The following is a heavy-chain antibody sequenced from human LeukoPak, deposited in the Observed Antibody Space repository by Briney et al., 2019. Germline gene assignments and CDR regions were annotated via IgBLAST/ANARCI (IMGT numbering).Heavy chain of an antibody. J-gene: IGHJ4*02. CDR3: ARSGSGWYPDY. Sequence: PGGSLRLSCAASGFTFSSYSMNWVRQAPGKGLEWASYISSSSSYIYYAGSVKGRFTISRDNAKNSLFLQMNSLRAEDTAVYYCARSGSGWYPDYWGQGTLVTVSS. D-gene: IGHD6-19*01. V-gene: IGHV3-21*01. CDR1: GFTFSSYS. CDR2: ISSSSSYI.